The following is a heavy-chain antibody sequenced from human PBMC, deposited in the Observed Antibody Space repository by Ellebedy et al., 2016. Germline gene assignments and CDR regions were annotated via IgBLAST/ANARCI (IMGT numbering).Heavy chain of an antibody. J-gene: IGHJ4*02. Sequence: SETLSLXCAVYGGSFSDYYWSWIRQSPGKGLEWIGEINHSGSTNYNPSLKSRVTISVDTSKNQFSLKLSSVTAADTAVYYCAGGIVVVPAAIPWGYWGQGTLVTVSS. CDR3: AGGIVVVPAAIPWGY. V-gene: IGHV4-34*01. CDR2: INHSGST. D-gene: IGHD2-2*01. CDR1: GGSFSDYY.